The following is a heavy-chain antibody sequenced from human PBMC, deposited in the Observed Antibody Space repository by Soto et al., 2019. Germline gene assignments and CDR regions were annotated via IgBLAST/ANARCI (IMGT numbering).Heavy chain of an antibody. Sequence: DVQILESGGGFVEPGGSLRLSCAGSGFSVSTYGVTWVRQGPVKGLEWVSGVSGGSGATHYRDSVKGRFTITTDYPENTAYLQMNSLRVEDTAVYYCTRWNGYGDLWVQGILVTVS. CDR1: GFSVSTYG. D-gene: IGHD1-1*01. CDR3: TRWNGYGDL. V-gene: IGHV3-23*01. J-gene: IGHJ5*02. CDR2: VSGGSGAT.